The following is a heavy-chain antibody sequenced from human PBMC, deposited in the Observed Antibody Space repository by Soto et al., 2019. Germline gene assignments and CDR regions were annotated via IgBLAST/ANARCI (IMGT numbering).Heavy chain of an antibody. CDR2: FYPGDSDT. CDR1: GYYFPSYW. Sequence: GESLKISCKDSGYYFPSYWIGWVRQMPGKGLEWMGIFYPGDSDTRYSPSFQGQVTISADRSISTAYLQWSSLKPSDTAMYYCARQGNGAEGFDYWGQGTLVTVSS. V-gene: IGHV5-51*01. D-gene: IGHD4-17*01. J-gene: IGHJ4*02. CDR3: ARQGNGAEGFDY.